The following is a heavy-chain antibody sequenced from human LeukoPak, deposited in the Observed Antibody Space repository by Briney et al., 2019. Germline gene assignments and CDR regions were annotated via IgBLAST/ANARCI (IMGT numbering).Heavy chain of an antibody. CDR1: GFTFSNYA. CDR2: VSTSGGST. CDR3: ARDLGSGYYDY. J-gene: IGHJ4*02. V-gene: IGHV3-23*01. D-gene: IGHD3-22*01. Sequence: PGGSLRLSCAASGFTFSNYATNWVRQAPGKGLEWVSAVSTSGGSTYYADSVKGRFTISRDNSKNTLYLQMNSLRADDTAVYYCARDLGSGYYDYWGQGTLVTVSS.